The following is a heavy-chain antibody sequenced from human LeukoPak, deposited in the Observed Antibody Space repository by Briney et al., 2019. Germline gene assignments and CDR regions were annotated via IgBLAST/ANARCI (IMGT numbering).Heavy chain of an antibody. J-gene: IGHJ4*02. V-gene: IGHV1-69*05. Sequence: SVKVSCKASGGTFSSYAISWVRQAPGQGLEWMGGIIPIFGTASYAQKFQGRVTITTDESTSTAYMELSSLRSEDTAVYYCAHGYCTNGVCYPPPDYWGQGTLVTVSS. D-gene: IGHD2-8*01. CDR2: IIPIFGTA. CDR3: AHGYCTNGVCYPPPDY. CDR1: GGTFSSYA.